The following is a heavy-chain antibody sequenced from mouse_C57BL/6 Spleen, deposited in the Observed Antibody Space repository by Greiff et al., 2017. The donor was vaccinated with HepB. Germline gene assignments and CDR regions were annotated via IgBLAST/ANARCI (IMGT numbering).Heavy chain of an antibody. CDR2: FHPYNDDT. D-gene: IGHD4-1*01. V-gene: IGHV1-47*01. CDR1: GYTFTTYP. Sequence: VKLQESGAELVKPGASVKMSCKASGYTFTTYPIEWMKQNHGKSLEWIGNFHPYNDDTKYNEKFKGKATLTVEKSSSTVYLELSRLTSDDSAVYYCARGDWDGNYFDYWGQGTTLTVSS. J-gene: IGHJ2*01. CDR3: ARGDWDGNYFDY.